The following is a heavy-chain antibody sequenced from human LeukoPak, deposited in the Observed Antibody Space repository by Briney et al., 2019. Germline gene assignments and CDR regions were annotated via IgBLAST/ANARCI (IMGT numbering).Heavy chain of an antibody. CDR3: ARLSPNCGGNSN. CDR1: GYTFTGYY. Sequence: ASVKVSCKASGYTFTGYYMHWVRQAPGQGLEWMGWINPNSGGTNYAQKFQGTVTMTRDTSISTAYMERSRLRSDDTAVYYWARLSPNCGGNSNWGQGTLVTVSS. J-gene: IGHJ4*02. CDR2: INPNSGGT. D-gene: IGHD4-23*01. V-gene: IGHV1-2*02.